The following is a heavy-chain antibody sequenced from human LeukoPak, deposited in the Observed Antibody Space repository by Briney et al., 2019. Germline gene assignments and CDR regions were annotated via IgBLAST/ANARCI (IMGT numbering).Heavy chain of an antibody. CDR1: GFTFSSYA. J-gene: IGHJ4*02. CDR2: ISHDGSKK. V-gene: IGHV3-30*04. D-gene: IGHD5-12*01. CDR3: AREMGYRLDY. Sequence: GGSLRLSCAASGFTFSSYAMSWVRQAPGKGLEWVAVISHDGSKKYYADSVKGRLTISRDNSQNTLYLQMNSLRGEDTAVYYCAREMGYRLDYWGQGTLVTVSS.